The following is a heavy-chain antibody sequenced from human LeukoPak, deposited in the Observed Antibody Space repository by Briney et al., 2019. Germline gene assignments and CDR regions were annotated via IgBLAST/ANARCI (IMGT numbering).Heavy chain of an antibody. Sequence: GRSLRLSCAASGFTFDDYVMHWVRQAPGKGLEWVSNISWNSRSIDYADSVKGRFTISRDNAKNSLYLQMNSLRAEDTALYYCAKDKYGDNDYYFYGLDVWGQGTTVTVSS. D-gene: IGHD5-24*01. CDR1: GFTFDDYV. J-gene: IGHJ6*02. CDR2: ISWNSRSI. V-gene: IGHV3-9*01. CDR3: AKDKYGDNDYYFYGLDV.